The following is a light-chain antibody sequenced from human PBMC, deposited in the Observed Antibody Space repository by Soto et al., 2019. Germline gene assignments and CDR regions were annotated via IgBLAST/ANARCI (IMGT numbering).Light chain of an antibody. CDR1: QSVSHN. CDR3: EQYNSWPPLYT. CDR2: GAS. V-gene: IGKV3-15*01. Sequence: EIVMTQSPATLSVSPGEGATLSCRASQSVSHNLAWYRQKPGQAPRLLIYGASTRATGIPTRFSGSGSGTEFTLTISSLQSEDFAVYYCEQYNSWPPLYTFGQGTKLEIK. J-gene: IGKJ2*01.